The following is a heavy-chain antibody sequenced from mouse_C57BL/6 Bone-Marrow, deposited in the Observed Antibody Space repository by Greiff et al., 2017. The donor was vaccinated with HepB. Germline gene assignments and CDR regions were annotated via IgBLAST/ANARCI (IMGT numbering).Heavy chain of an antibody. J-gene: IGHJ3*01. CDR1: GFTFSDYY. CDR3: ARPRSSPFAY. V-gene: IGHV5-12*01. CDR2: ISNGGGST. D-gene: IGHD1-1*01. Sequence: EVQWVESGGGLVQPGGSLKLSCAASGFTFSDYYMYWVRQTPEKRLEWVAYISNGGGSTYYPDTVKGRFTISRDNAKNTLYLQMSRLKSEDTAMYYCARPRSSPFAYWGQGTLVTVSA.